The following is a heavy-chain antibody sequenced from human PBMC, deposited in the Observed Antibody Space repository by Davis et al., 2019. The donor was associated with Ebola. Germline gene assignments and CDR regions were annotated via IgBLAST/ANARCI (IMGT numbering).Heavy chain of an antibody. Sequence: QTLSPTCVIATHFPSSKSAAWNWTRQSPSRGLEWQGRTYSSSKWYTDYATSVNSRITINPYTSKNKFSLHLNSVTPEDTAVYYCARVSWGLSKAFDNWGQGTLVTVSS. J-gene: IGHJ4*02. CDR3: ARVSWGLSKAFDN. D-gene: IGHD3-16*01. V-gene: IGHV6-1*01. CDR2: TYSSSKWYT. CDR1: THFPSSKSAA.